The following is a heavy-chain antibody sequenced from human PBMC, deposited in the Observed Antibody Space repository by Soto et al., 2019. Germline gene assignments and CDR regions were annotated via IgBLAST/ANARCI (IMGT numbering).Heavy chain of an antibody. CDR3: ASQRGPDYYYYYGMDV. Sequence: GRPLRLSCAASGLTCSSYSMNWVRQAPGKGLEWVSSISSSSSYIYYADSVKGRFTISRDNAKNSLYLQMNSLRAEDTAVYYCASQRGPDYYYYYGMDVCGQGTTVTVSS. CDR1: GLTCSSYS. CDR2: ISSSSSYI. D-gene: IGHD3-10*01. J-gene: IGHJ6*02. V-gene: IGHV3-21*01.